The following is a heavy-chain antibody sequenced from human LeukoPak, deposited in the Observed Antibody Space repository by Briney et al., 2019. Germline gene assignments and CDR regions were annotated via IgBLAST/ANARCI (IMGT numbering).Heavy chain of an antibody. V-gene: IGHV1-46*01. J-gene: IGHJ6*02. CDR3: ARDQLSYYYYYGMDV. CDR2: INPSGGST. D-gene: IGHD1-1*01. CDR1: GYTSTSYY. Sequence: ASVKVSCKASGYTSTSYYMHWVRQAPGQGLEWMGIINPSGGSTSYAQKFQGRVTMTRDTSTSTVYMELSSLRSEDTAVYYCARDQLSYYYYYGMDVWGQGTTVTVSS.